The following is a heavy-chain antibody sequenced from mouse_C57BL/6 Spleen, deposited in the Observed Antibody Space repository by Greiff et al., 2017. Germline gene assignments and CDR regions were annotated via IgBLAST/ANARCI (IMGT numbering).Heavy chain of an antibody. CDR1: GYTFTDYY. V-gene: IGHV1-19*01. J-gene: IGHJ4*01. CDR3: ARDYDYADYAMDY. CDR2: INPYNGGT. D-gene: IGHD2-4*01. Sequence: VHVKQSGPVLVKPGASVKMSCKASGYTFTDYYMNWVKQSHGKSLEWIGVINPYNGGTSYNQKFKGKATLTVDKSSSTAYMELNSLTSEDSAVYYCARDYDYADYAMDYWGQGTSVTVSS.